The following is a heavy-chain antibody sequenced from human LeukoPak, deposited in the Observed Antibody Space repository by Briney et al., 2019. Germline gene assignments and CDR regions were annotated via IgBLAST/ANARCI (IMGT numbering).Heavy chain of an antibody. V-gene: IGHV1-2*04. CDR1: GGTFSSYA. J-gene: IGHJ4*02. CDR2: INPNSGGT. CDR3: ARDSSGYWFDY. Sequence: ASVKVSCKASGGTFSSYAISWVRQAPGQGLEWMGWINPNSGGTNYAQKFQGWVTMTRDTSISTAYMELSRLRSDDTAVYYCARDSSGYWFDYWGQGTLVTVSS. D-gene: IGHD3-22*01.